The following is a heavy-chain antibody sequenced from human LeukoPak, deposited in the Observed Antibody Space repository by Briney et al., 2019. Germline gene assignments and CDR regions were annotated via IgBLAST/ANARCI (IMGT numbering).Heavy chain of an antibody. J-gene: IGHJ5*02. V-gene: IGHV3-21*01. CDR1: GFSLSIYD. D-gene: IGHD2-15*01. CDR2: TGLSSSYI. CDR3: ARERSYYSGATCSLDL. Sequence: GGSLRLSCAASGFSLSIYDMVWVRQAPGKGLEWIASTGLSSSYIGYADSVKGRFTISRDNGENSVYLQMNSLRAEDTAVYFCARERSYYSGATCSLDLWGQGTLVTVSS.